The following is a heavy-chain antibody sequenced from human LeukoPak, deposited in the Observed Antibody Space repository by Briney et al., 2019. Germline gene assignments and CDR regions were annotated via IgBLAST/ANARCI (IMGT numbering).Heavy chain of an antibody. Sequence: QPGGSLRLSCAASGFPFNSHGMHWVRQAPGKGLEWLAVISYEGSKQYYADSVKGRFTISRDSSNNTLYLQMNSLRVEDTAVYYCAKDGPRYSGTYCDYWGQGTLVTVSS. V-gene: IGHV3-30*18. CDR1: GFPFNSHG. CDR3: AKDGPRYSGTYCDY. D-gene: IGHD1-26*01. J-gene: IGHJ4*02. CDR2: ISYEGSKQ.